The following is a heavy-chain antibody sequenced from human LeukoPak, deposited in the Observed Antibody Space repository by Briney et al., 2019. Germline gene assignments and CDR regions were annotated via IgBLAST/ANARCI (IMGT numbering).Heavy chain of an antibody. CDR2: IYHSGST. CDR3: ARVRMGYCSSTSCYDYYYYYMDV. Sequence: SETLSLTCTVSGYSISSGYYWGWIRQPPEKGLEWIGSIYHSGSTYYNPSLKSRVTISVDTSKNQFSLKLSSVTAADTAVYYCARVRMGYCSSTSCYDYYYYYMDVWGKGTTVTVSS. D-gene: IGHD2-2*01. J-gene: IGHJ6*03. V-gene: IGHV4-38-2*02. CDR1: GYSISSGYY.